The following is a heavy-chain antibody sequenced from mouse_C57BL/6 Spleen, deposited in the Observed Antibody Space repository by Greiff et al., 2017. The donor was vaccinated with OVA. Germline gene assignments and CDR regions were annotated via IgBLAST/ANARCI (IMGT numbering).Heavy chain of an antibody. CDR1: GYSITSGYY. Sequence: EVQLVESGPGLVKPSQSLSLTCSVTGYSITSGYYWNWIRQFPGNKLEWMGYISYDGSNNYNPSLKNRISITRDTSKNQFFLKLNSVTTEDTATYYCARGGVITTVVPDYWGQGTTLTVSS. CDR2: ISYDGSN. J-gene: IGHJ2*01. CDR3: ARGGVITTVVPDY. V-gene: IGHV3-6*01. D-gene: IGHD1-1*01.